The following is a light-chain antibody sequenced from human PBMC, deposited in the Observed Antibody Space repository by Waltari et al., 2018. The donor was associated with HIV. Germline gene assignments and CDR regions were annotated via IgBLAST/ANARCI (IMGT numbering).Light chain of an antibody. V-gene: IGLV2-14*01. Sequence: QSVLTQPASVSGSPGQSITISCTGTSSDIGGYNYVSWYQQHPGKAPKLLIYEVSNRLSGVSDRFSGSRSGNTASLTISGLQAEDEADYFCSSYAGSSIFVVFGGGTKLTVL. CDR2: EVS. CDR3: SSYAGSSIFVV. J-gene: IGLJ2*01. CDR1: SSDIGGYNY.